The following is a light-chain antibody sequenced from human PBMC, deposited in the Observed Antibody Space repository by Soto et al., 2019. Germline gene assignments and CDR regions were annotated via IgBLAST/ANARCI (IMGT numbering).Light chain of an antibody. CDR3: QQYYNWPRT. Sequence: EMVMTQSPATLSVSPGDGATLSCRASQSVGSNLAWFQQKPGQAPRLLIYGASTRATGIPARFSGGGSGTEFTLTISSLQSEDFAAYYCQQYYNWPRTFGQGTKLEIK. CDR1: QSVGSN. CDR2: GAS. V-gene: IGKV3-15*01. J-gene: IGKJ2*01.